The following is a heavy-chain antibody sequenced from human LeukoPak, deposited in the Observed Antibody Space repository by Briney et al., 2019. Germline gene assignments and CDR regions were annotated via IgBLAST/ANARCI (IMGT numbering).Heavy chain of an antibody. D-gene: IGHD3-10*01. V-gene: IGHV3-30*18. CDR1: GFTFSSYG. CDR2: ISYDGSNK. CDR3: AKDLRGVIMAYYYYGMDV. Sequence: GGSLRLSCAASGFTFSSYGMHWVRQAPGKGLEWVAVISYDGSNKYYADSVKGRFTISRDNSKNTLYLQMNSLRAEDTAVYYCAKDLRGVIMAYYYYGMDVWGQGTTVTVSS. J-gene: IGHJ6*02.